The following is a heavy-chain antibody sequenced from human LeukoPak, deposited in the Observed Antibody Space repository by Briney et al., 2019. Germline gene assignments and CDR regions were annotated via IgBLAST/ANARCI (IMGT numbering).Heavy chain of an antibody. CDR1: GGSISSYY. CDR3: ARLRSGGYYYYMDV. J-gene: IGHJ6*03. CDR2: IYYSGGT. V-gene: IGHV4-59*01. D-gene: IGHD1-14*01. Sequence: SETLSLTCTVSGGSISSYYWSWIRQPPGKGLEWIGYIYYSGGTNYNPSLKSRVTISVDTSKNQFSLKLSSVTAADTAVYYCARLRSGGYYYYMDVWGKGTTVTVSS.